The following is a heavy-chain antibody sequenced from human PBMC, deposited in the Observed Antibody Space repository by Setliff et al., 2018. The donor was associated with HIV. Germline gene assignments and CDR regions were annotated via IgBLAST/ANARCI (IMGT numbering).Heavy chain of an antibody. Sequence: NPSETLSLTCTVSGGSVSTGNYYWNWIRLPPGKGLEWIGYIFYSGSTNYNPSLKSRVTISVDTSKNQFSLRLNSVTAADTAIYYCTRRGADSYYPRPLDVWGKGTTVTAPQ. CDR3: TRRGADSYYPRPLDV. J-gene: IGHJ6*04. D-gene: IGHD3-10*01. CDR1: GGSVSTGNYY. CDR2: IFYSGST. V-gene: IGHV4-61*01.